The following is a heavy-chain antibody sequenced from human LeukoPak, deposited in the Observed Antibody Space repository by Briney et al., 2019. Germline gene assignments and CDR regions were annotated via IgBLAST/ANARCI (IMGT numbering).Heavy chain of an antibody. CDR1: GYTFTSYG. D-gene: IGHD1-1*01. Sequence: GSSVKVSCKASGYTFTSYGISWVRQAPGQGLEWMGLISAYNGNTNYAQKLQGRVTMTTDTSTSTAYMELRSLRSDDTAVYYCARDLYPPYNWNDGNWFDPWGQGTLVTVSS. J-gene: IGHJ5*02. V-gene: IGHV1-18*01. CDR2: ISAYNGNT. CDR3: ARDLYPPYNWNDGNWFDP.